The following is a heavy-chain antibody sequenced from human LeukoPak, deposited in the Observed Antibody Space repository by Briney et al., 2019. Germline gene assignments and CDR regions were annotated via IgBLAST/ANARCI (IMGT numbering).Heavy chain of an antibody. V-gene: IGHV1-18*01. CDR3: ARDQWELTSRYYFDY. CDR1: GYTFTSYG. J-gene: IGHJ4*02. CDR2: ISAYNGNT. D-gene: IGHD1-26*01. Sequence: GASVKVSCKASGYTFTSYGISWVRQAPGQELEWMGWISAYNGNTNYAQKLQGRVTMTTDTSTSTAYMELRSLRSDDTAVYYCARDQWELTSRYYFDYWGQGTLVTVSS.